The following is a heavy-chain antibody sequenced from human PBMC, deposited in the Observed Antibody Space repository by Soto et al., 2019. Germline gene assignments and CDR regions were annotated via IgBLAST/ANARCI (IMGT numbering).Heavy chain of an antibody. CDR3: AKVYRGIGVVAAALN. J-gene: IGHJ4*02. CDR2: ISGSGGST. CDR1: GHTFHNYA. D-gene: IGHD2-2*01. V-gene: IGHV3-23*01. Sequence: EVQLLESGGGVEQPGGSLRLSCVGSGHTFHNYAMTWVRQAPGKGLEWVSGISGSGGSTYYADSVRGRFTISRDDSKNTLYVKMNSLRAEDTAVYYCAKVYRGIGVVAAALNWGQGTLVTVSS.